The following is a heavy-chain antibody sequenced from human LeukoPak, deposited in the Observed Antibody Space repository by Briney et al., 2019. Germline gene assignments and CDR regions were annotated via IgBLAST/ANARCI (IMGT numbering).Heavy chain of an antibody. CDR2: INPNTGGT. V-gene: IGHV1-2*06. Sequence: ASVKVSCKASGYTFTGYYIHWVRQAPGQGLEWMGRINPNTGGTDYAQKFQGRVTMTRDTSITTAYMELSSLRSEDTAVYYCARTVGNYGLNYYYYMDVWGKGTTVTVSS. J-gene: IGHJ6*03. D-gene: IGHD4-11*01. CDR1: GYTFTGYY. CDR3: ARTVGNYGLNYYYYMDV.